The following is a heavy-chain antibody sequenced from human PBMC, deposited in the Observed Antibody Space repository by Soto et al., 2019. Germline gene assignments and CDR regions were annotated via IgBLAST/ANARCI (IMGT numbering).Heavy chain of an antibody. CDR3: AHGSGWLSDH. CDR2: IYWDDDK. D-gene: IGHD6-19*01. J-gene: IGHJ4*02. V-gene: IGHV2-5*02. CDR1: GFSLSSPAVG. Sequence: QITLKESGPTLVKPTQTLTLTCTFSGFSLSSPAVGVNWIRQPPGKALEWLALIYWDDDKQYRPSLKNRLTITKDTSKNQVVLTMTNMDPVDTATYYCAHGSGWLSDHWGQGTLVTVSS.